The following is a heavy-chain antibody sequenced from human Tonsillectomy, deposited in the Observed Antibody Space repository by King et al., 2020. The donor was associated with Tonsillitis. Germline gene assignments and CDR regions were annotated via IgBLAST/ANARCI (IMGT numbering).Heavy chain of an antibody. V-gene: IGHV1-69*01. D-gene: IGHD2-15*01. CDR2: IIPIFGTA. CDR1: GGTFSSYA. Sequence: VQLVESGAEVKKPGSSVKVSCTASGGTFSSYAISWVRQAPGQGLEWMGGIIPIFGTANYAQKFQGRVTITADESTSTAYMELSSLRSEDTTVYYCARMTLVGSGAFDIWGQGTMVTVSS. CDR3: ARMTLVGSGAFDI. J-gene: IGHJ3*02.